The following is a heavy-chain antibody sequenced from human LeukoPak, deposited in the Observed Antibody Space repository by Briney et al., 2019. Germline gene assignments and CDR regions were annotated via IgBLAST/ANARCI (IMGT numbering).Heavy chain of an antibody. V-gene: IGHV1-8*01. CDR1: GYTFTSYD. Sequence: ASVKVSCKASGYTFTSYDINWVRQATGQGLEWMGWMNPNSGNTGYAQKFQGRVTMTRNTSISTAYMELSSLRSEDTAVYYCARSSHYSSGWYYYYMDVWGKGTTVTVSS. CDR3: ARSSHYSSGWYYYYMDV. D-gene: IGHD6-19*01. CDR2: MNPNSGNT. J-gene: IGHJ6*03.